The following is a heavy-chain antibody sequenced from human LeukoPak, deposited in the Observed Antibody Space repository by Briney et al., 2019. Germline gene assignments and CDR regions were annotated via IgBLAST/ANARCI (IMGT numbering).Heavy chain of an antibody. J-gene: IGHJ4*02. CDR3: AKDIPPKN. V-gene: IGHV3-9*03. Sequence: PGRSLRLSRAASGFTFDDYAMHCVRQAPRKCLEWVSGIRWNSGSIDYADSVKGRFTISRDNAKNALYLQMSGLRAEDMALYYCAKDIPPKNWGQGTLVTVSS. CDR2: IRWNSGSI. D-gene: IGHD2-21*01. CDR1: GFTFDDYA.